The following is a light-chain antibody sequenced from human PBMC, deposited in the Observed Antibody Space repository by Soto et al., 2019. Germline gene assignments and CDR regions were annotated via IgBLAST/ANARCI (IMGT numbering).Light chain of an antibody. J-gene: IGKJ3*01. CDR1: QSVSSSY. Sequence: EIVLTQSPGTLSLSPGERATLSCRASQSVSSSYLTWYQQKPGQAPRILIYGASGRATGIPDRFSGSGSGTDFTLTISRLEPEDFAVYYCQQYGYSLFTFGPGTKVDIK. V-gene: IGKV3-20*01. CDR3: QQYGYSLFT. CDR2: GAS.